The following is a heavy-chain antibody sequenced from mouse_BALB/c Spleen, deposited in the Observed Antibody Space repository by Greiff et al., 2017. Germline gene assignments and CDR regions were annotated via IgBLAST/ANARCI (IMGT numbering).Heavy chain of an antibody. J-gene: IGHJ1*01. D-gene: IGHD2-1*01. V-gene: IGHV5-17*02. CDR1: GFTFSSFG. Sequence: DVHLVESGGGLVQPGGSRKLSCAASGFTFSSFGMHWVRQAPEKGLEWVAYISSGSSTIYYADTVKGRFTISRDNPKNTLFPQMTSLRSEDTAMYYCARGDGNYWYFDVWGAGTTVTVSS. CDR2: ISSGSSTI. CDR3: ARGDGNYWYFDV.